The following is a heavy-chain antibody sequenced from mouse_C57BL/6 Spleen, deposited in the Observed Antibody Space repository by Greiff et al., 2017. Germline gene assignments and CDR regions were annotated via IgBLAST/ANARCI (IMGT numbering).Heavy chain of an antibody. Sequence: EVQLVESEGGLVQPGSSMKLSCTASGFTFSDYYMAWVRQVPEKGLEWVANINYDGSSTYYLDSLKSRFIISRDNAKNILYLQMSSLKSEDTATYYCARERGDDTGYFDVWGTGTTVTVSS. J-gene: IGHJ1*03. CDR3: ARERGDDTGYFDV. D-gene: IGHD1-1*01. V-gene: IGHV5-16*01. CDR1: GFTFSDYY. CDR2: INYDGSST.